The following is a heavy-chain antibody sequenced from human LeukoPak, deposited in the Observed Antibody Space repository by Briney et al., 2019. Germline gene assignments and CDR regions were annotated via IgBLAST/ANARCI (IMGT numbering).Heavy chain of an antibody. CDR3: VRVNVVGYYYYYMDV. J-gene: IGHJ6*03. Sequence: SETLSLTCTVSGGSISSYYWNWIRRPPGKGLEWIGYIYYSGSTNYNPSLKSRVTISVDTSKNRFSLKLSSVTAADTAVYYCVRVNVVGYYYYYMDVWGKGTTVTVSS. V-gene: IGHV4-59*08. D-gene: IGHD2-2*01. CDR1: GGSISSYY. CDR2: IYYSGST.